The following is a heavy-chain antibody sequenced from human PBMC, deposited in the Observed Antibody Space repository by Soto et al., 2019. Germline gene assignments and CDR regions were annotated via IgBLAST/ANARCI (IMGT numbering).Heavy chain of an antibody. V-gene: IGHV1-3*04. Sequence: QVPVVQSGAEVKKPGASVKVSCKASGYSFTSHVIHWVRQAPGQRLEWMGWINTGTGEPKYSQNFQGRVTFSRDTSASTVYLELSSLRSEDTAVYYCAREGLYSGCDLDYWGQGTLVTVSS. J-gene: IGHJ4*02. CDR1: GYSFTSHV. CDR2: INTGTGEP. D-gene: IGHD5-12*01. CDR3: AREGLYSGCDLDY.